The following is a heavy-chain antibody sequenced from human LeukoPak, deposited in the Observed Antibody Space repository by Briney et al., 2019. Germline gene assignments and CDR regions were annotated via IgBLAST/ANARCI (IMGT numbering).Heavy chain of an antibody. CDR3: ATGFGSGSYYIFDY. Sequence: ASVKVSCKVSGYTLTELSMHWVRQAPGKGLEWMGGFDPEDGETIYAQKFQGRVTMTEDTSTDTAYMELSSLRSEDTAVYYCATGFGSGSYYIFDYWGQGTLVPVSS. D-gene: IGHD3-10*01. CDR2: FDPEDGET. CDR1: GYTLTELS. J-gene: IGHJ4*02. V-gene: IGHV1-24*01.